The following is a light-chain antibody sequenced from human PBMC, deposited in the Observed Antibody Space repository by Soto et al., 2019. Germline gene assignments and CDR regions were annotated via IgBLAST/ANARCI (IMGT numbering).Light chain of an antibody. V-gene: IGLV2-14*01. CDR3: SSYTTSSTVV. CDR2: EVS. CDR1: SSDVGAYGY. J-gene: IGLJ2*01. Sequence: QSALNQPASVSGSPGQSITISCTGTSSDVGAYGYVSWYQQHPGKAPKLMIYEVSYRPSGVSNRFSGSKSGNAASLTISGLQAEDEADYYCSSYTTSSTVVFGGGTKLTVL.